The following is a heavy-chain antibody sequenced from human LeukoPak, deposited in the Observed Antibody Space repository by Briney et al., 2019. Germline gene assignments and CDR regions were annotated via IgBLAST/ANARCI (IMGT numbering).Heavy chain of an antibody. CDR2: IYYSGST. J-gene: IGHJ1*01. Sequence: SETLSLTCTVSGGSIRNYYWSWIRQTPGKGLECIGYIYYSGSTNYYPSLKSRVTISVDTSKNQFSLKLSSVTAAYTAVYYCTGAAPGIRNFQHWGQDTLVSVSS. V-gene: IGHV4-59*01. D-gene: IGHD3-3*02. CDR1: GGSIRNYY. CDR3: TGAAPGIRNFQH.